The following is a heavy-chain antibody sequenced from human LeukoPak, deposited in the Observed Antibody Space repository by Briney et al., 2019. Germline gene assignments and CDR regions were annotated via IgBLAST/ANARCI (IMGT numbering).Heavy chain of an antibody. J-gene: IGHJ5*02. D-gene: IGHD3-3*01. CDR2: ISSDSSTI. Sequence: GGSLRLSCAASGFTFSAYEMNWVRQAPGKGLEWVAYISSDSSTIYYADSVQGRFTISRDNAKNSLYLQMNSLRAEDTAVYHCASARRQRFPNLWGQGTLVTVSS. CDR3: ASARRQRFPNL. V-gene: IGHV3-48*03. CDR1: GFTFSAYE.